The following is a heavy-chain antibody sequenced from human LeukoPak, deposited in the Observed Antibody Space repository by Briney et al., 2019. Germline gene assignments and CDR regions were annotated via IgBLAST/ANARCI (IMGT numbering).Heavy chain of an antibody. J-gene: IGHJ4*02. V-gene: IGHV3-48*03. D-gene: IGHD4-17*01. CDR1: GFTFRSYE. CDR2: ISSSGSTI. Sequence: GGSLRLSCAASGFTFRSYEMIWVRQAPGKGLEWVSYISSSGSTISYADSVGGRFTISRDNAKNSLYLQMNSLRAEDTAVYYCAREQTYGDYFDYWGQGTLVTVSS. CDR3: AREQTYGDYFDY.